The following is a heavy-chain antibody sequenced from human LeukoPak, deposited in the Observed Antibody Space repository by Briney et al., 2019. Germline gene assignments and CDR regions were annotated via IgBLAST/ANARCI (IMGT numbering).Heavy chain of an antibody. J-gene: IGHJ4*02. CDR3: ARGYAFFDY. Sequence: GSLRLSCAASGFAFSSHGMNWVRQAPGKGLEWVSGISPSGDILYYVDSVKGQFTISRDNSKNTVYLQMNSLRTEDTAVYYCARGYAFFDYWGQGTLVTVSS. CDR2: ISPSGDIL. D-gene: IGHD5-12*01. V-gene: IGHV3-23*01. CDR1: GFAFSSHG.